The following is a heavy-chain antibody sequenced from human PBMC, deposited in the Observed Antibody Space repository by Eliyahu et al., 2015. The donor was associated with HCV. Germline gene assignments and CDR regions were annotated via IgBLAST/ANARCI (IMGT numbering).Heavy chain of an antibody. Sequence: QVQLVQSGAEVKKPGASVKVSCKASGYTFTSYGISWVRQAPGQGLEWMGWIRRFHGNTNYAQKLQGRVTMTTDTSTSTAYMELRSLRSDDTAVYYCARSGYCSSTSCSRLHYYYYYGMDVWGQGTTVTVSS. CDR2: IRRFHGNT. CDR3: ARSGYCSSTSCSRLHYYYYYGMDV. D-gene: IGHD2-2*03. CDR1: GYTFTSYG. V-gene: IGHV1-18*01. J-gene: IGHJ6*02.